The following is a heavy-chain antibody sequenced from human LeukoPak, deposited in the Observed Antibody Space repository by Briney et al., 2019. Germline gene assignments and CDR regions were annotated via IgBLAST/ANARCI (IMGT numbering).Heavy chain of an antibody. CDR1: GFTFSSYG. V-gene: IGHV3-53*01. Sequence: PGGSLRLSCAASGFTFSSYGMHWVRQAPGKGLEWVSVIYSGGSTYYADSVKGRFTISRDNSKNTLYLQMNSLRAEDTAVYYCARGGYETDFWGQGTLVTVSS. D-gene: IGHD1-1*01. CDR3: ARGGYETDF. J-gene: IGHJ4*02. CDR2: IYSGGST.